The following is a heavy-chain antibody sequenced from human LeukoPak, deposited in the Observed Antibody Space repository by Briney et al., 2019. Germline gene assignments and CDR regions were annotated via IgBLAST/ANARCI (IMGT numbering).Heavy chain of an antibody. V-gene: IGHV1-2*02. CDR1: GYTFTGYY. CDR3: ARDSRSSYSFAY. J-gene: IGHJ4*02. CDR2: INPDSGGT. D-gene: IGHD6-6*01. Sequence: ASVKVSCKASGYTFTGYYIHWVRQAPGQGLEWMGWINPDSGGTNYAQKFQGRVTMTRDTSINTAYMELSSLRSDDTAVYYCARDSRSSYSFAYWGQGTLVTVSS.